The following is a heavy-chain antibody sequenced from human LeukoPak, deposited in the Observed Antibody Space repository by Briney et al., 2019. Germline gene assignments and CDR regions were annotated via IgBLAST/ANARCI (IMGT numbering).Heavy chain of an antibody. J-gene: IGHJ4*02. V-gene: IGHV3-23*01. CDR1: GFTFSSYA. D-gene: IGHD4-17*01. Sequence: PGGSLRLSCAASGFTFSSYAMNWVRQAPRKGLEWVSAISGSGGSTYYADSVKGRFTVSRDNSKNTLYLQMNSLRAEDTAVYYCAKAHADYGDYVYFDYWGQGTLVTVSS. CDR2: ISGSGGST. CDR3: AKAHADYGDYVYFDY.